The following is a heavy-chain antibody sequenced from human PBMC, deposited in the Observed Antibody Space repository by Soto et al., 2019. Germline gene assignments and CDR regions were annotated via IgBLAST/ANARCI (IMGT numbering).Heavy chain of an antibody. CDR2: IIPILGIA. CDR1: GGTFSSYT. V-gene: IGHV1-69*02. D-gene: IGHD1-26*01. J-gene: IGHJ4*02. CDR3: PTLGWELLRWVDY. Sequence: QVQLVQSGAEVKKPGSSVKVSCKASGGTFSSYTISWVRQAPGQGLEWMGRIIPILGIANYAQKFQGRVTITADKSTSTAYMELSSLRSEDTAVYYCPTLGWELLRWVDYWGQGTLVTVSS.